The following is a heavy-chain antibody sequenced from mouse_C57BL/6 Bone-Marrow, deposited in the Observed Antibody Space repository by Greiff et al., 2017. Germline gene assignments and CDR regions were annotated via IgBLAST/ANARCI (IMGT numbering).Heavy chain of an antibody. D-gene: IGHD3-2*02. CDR2: IDPSDSET. CDR3: AREDSAGYSFAY. J-gene: IGHJ3*01. CDR1: GYTFTSYW. V-gene: IGHV1-52*01. Sequence: QVQLQQPGAELVRPGSSVKLSCKASGYTFTSYWMHWVKQRPIQGLEWIGNIDPSDSETHYNQKFKDKATLTVDKSSSTAYMQLGSLTSEDSAVYYCAREDSAGYSFAYWGQGTLVTVSA.